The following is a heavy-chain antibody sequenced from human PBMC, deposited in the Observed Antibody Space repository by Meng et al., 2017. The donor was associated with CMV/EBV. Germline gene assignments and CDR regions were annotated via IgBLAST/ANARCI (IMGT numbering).Heavy chain of an antibody. CDR3: ARALPKSITIFGVVHDY. J-gene: IGHJ4*02. CDR1: GGSFSGYY. CDR2: VNHSGST. D-gene: IGHD3-3*01. Sequence: SETLSLTCAVYGGSFSGYYWSWIRQPPGKGPEWIGEVNHSGSTNYNPSLKSRVTISVDTSKNQFSLKLSSVTAADTAVYYCARALPKSITIFGVVHDYWGQGTLVTVSS. V-gene: IGHV4-34*01.